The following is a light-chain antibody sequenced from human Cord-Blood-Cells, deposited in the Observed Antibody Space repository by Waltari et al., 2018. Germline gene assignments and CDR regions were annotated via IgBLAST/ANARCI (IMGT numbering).Light chain of an antibody. J-gene: IGKJ1*01. Sequence: DIQMTQSPSSLSASVGDRVTITCRASQGISNYLTWYQQKPGKVPKLLIYGATTLQSGVPARFSGGGSGTDFTLTISSLQPEDVATYYCQKYNSAPWTFGQGTKVEIK. V-gene: IGKV1-27*01. CDR3: QKYNSAPWT. CDR1: QGISNY. CDR2: GAT.